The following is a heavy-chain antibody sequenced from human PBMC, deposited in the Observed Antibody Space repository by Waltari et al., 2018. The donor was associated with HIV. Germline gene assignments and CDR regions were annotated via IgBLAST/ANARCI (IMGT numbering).Heavy chain of an antibody. D-gene: IGHD5-12*01. CDR2: CYLSGST. Sequence: QVQLPESGPGLVKPSETLSLTCAVSGYSISSGYYWGWIRQPPGKGLEWIGSCYLSGSTYYNPSLKSRVTISVDTSKNQFSLKLSSVIAADTAVYYCAREVYSGYDRGIDYWGQGTLVTVSS. V-gene: IGHV4-38-2*02. CDR3: AREVYSGYDRGIDY. J-gene: IGHJ4*02. CDR1: GYSISSGYY.